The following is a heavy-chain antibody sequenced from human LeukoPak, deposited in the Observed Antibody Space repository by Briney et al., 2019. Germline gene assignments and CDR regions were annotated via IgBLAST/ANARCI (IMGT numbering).Heavy chain of an antibody. CDR1: GYSFTSHY. J-gene: IGHJ1*01. CDR3: ATEDMIVVARYFQH. CDR2: INPSGSST. Sequence: GASVKVSCKASGYSFTSHYMHWVRQAPGQGLEWLGQINPSGSSTLYAQKFQGRVTMTRDMSTTTDYMELSSLRSEDTAVYYCATEDMIVVARYFQHWGQGTLVTVSS. D-gene: IGHD3-22*01. V-gene: IGHV1-46*01.